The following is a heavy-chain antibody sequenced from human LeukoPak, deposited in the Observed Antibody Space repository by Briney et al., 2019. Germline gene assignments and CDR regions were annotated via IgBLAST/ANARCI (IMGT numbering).Heavy chain of an antibody. CDR2: SGTRSGTK. CDR3: LLQMTYGELSDPDF. Sequence: GGSLRLSCAASGFTLSSLAMHWVRQAPEKGLEWVSSSGTRSGTKYYADSVMGRFTISRDSAMNSVSLQINSLRAEDTAVYYCLLQMTYGELSDPDFRGQGTLVTVSS. CDR1: GFTLSSLA. V-gene: IGHV3-21*01. J-gene: IGHJ4*02. D-gene: IGHD3-16*02.